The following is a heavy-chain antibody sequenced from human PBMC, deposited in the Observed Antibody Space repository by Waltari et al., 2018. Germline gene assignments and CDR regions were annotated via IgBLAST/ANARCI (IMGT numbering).Heavy chain of an antibody. CDR1: GGTFSSYA. CDR3: ARSLDYYYDSSGYGT. J-gene: IGHJ5*02. Sequence: QVQLVQSGAEVKKPGSSVKVSCKASGGTFSSYAISWVRQAPGQGLEWMGRNIPILGIANDDRKVKGRVTITADKSTSTAYMELSSLRSEDTAVYYCARSLDYYYDSSGYGTWGQVTLVTVSS. CDR2: NIPILGIA. V-gene: IGHV1-69*04. D-gene: IGHD3-22*01.